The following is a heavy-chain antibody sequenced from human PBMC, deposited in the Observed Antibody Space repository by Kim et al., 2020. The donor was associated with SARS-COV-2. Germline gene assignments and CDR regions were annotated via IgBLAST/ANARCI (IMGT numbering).Heavy chain of an antibody. V-gene: IGHV3-73*01. CDR3: SGVSGMALAFWDALD. CDR1: GFTFSGSA. D-gene: IGHD3-3*02. J-gene: IGHJ3*02. Sequence: GGSLRLSCAASGFTFSGSAMHWVRQASGKGLEWVGRIRSKGNSYSTAYAASGKGRLTISSDDSKNSAYLQMNRLKTEDTAGYYSSGVSGMALAFWDALD. CDR2: IRSKGNSYST.